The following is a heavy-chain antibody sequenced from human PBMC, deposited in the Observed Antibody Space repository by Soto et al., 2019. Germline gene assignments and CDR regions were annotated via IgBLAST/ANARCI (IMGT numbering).Heavy chain of an antibody. CDR1: GFALSSYA. Sequence: PGGSLRLSCSASGFALSSYAMHWVRQAPGKGLEYVSSISSNGISTYYADSVKGRFTISRDNSKNTLYIQMNSLRPDDTALYYCVKDEGFCSGGNCHSVARGGFDIWGQGTMVTVSS. CDR3: VKDEGFCSGGNCHSVARGGFDI. J-gene: IGHJ3*02. CDR2: ISSNGIST. V-gene: IGHV3-64D*06. D-gene: IGHD2-15*01.